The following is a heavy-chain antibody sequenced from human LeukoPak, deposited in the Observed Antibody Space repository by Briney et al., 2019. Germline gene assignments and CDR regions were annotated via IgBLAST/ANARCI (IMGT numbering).Heavy chain of an antibody. CDR3: ARDWVVPTTYYFDC. D-gene: IGHD2-2*01. J-gene: IGHJ4*02. CDR1: GFTFSSYW. Sequence: PGGSLRLSCAASGFTFSSYWMSWVRQAPGKGLEWVANIKQDGSEKYYVASATGRFTISRDNAKNSLYLQMNSLRAEDTAVYYCARDWVVPTTYYFDCWGQGTLVTVSS. V-gene: IGHV3-7*01. CDR2: IKQDGSEK.